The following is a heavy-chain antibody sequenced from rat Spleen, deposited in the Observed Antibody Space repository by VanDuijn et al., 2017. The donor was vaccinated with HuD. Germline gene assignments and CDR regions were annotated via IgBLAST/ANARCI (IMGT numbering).Heavy chain of an antibody. CDR3: ARHRPYVYYGLPDYFDY. Sequence: EVQLVESDGGLVQPGRSLKLSCAASGFTFSDYYMAWVRQAPTKGLEWVATISYDGSSTYYRDSVKGRFTISRDNAKSTLYLQMDSLRSEDTATYYCARHRPYVYYGLPDYFDYWGQGVMVTVSS. D-gene: IGHD1-6*01. J-gene: IGHJ2*01. V-gene: IGHV5-29*01. CDR1: GFTFSDYY. CDR2: ISYDGSST.